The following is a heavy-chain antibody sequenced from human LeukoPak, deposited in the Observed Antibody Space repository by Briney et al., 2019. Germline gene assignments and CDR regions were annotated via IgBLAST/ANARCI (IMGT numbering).Heavy chain of an antibody. J-gene: IGHJ6*04. D-gene: IGHD3-10*01. CDR2: INPNSGGT. Sequence: ASVKVSCKASGYTFTMYGISWVRQAPGQGLEWMGWINPNSGGTNYAQKFQGWVTMTRDTSISTAYMELSRLRSDDTAVYYCARARMVRGVISYGMDVWGKGTTVTVSS. V-gene: IGHV1-2*04. CDR3: ARARMVRGVISYGMDV. CDR1: GYTFTMYG.